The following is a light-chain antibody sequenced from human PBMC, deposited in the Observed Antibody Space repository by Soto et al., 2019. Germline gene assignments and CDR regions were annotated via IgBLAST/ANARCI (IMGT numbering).Light chain of an antibody. Sequence: IVLTQAPAIFSVYPGERATLSYRASQSVSNNYLAWYQQKPGQAPRLLIYGASNRATGIPDRFSGSGSGTDFTLTISRLEPEDFAVYYCQQYGSSGTFGQGTKVDIK. CDR1: QSVSNNY. J-gene: IGKJ1*01. CDR2: GAS. CDR3: QQYGSSGT. V-gene: IGKV3-20*01.